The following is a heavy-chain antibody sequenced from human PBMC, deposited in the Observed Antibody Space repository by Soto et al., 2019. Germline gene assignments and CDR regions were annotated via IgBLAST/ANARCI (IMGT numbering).Heavy chain of an antibody. V-gene: IGHV6-1*01. Sequence: SQTLSLTCAISGDSVSSNSAAWNWIRQSPSRGLEWLGRTYYRSKWYNDYAVSVKSRITINPDTSKNQFSLQLNSVTPEDTAVYYCARDAHHRGGWAYYFDYWGQGTLVTVSS. D-gene: IGHD6-19*01. CDR2: TYYRSKWYN. J-gene: IGHJ4*02. CDR3: ARDAHHRGGWAYYFDY. CDR1: GDSVSSNSAA.